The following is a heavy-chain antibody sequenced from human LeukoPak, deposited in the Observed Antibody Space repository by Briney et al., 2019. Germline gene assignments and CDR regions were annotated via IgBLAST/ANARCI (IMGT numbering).Heavy chain of an antibody. D-gene: IGHD3-10*01. J-gene: IGHJ5*02. V-gene: IGHV4-59*01. CDR1: GGSISSYY. CDR3: ARLRPGYYGSGSYYKVQGWFDP. Sequence: SETLSLTCTVSGGSISSYYWSWIRQPPGKGLEWIGYIYYSGSINYNPSLKSRVTISVDTSKNQFSLKLSSVTAADTAVYYCARLRPGYYGSGSYYKVQGWFDPWGQGTLVTVSS. CDR2: IYYSGSI.